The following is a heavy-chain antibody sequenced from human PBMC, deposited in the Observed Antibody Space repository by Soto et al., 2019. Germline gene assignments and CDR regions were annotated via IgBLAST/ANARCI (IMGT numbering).Heavy chain of an antibody. J-gene: IGHJ4*02. CDR3: ARGRDTAMGDFDY. D-gene: IGHD5-18*01. CDR1: GFTFSSYW. CDR2: IKQDGSEK. Sequence: EVQLVESGGGLVQPGGSLRLSCAASGFTFSSYWKSWVRQAPGKGLEWVANIKQDGSEKYYGDSVKGRFTISRDNAKNSLYLQMNSLRAEDTAVYYCARGRDTAMGDFDYWGQGTLVTVSS. V-gene: IGHV3-7*05.